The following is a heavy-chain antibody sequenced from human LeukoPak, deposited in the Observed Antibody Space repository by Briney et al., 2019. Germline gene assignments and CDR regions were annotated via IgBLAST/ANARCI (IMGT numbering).Heavy chain of an antibody. CDR2: IYYSGST. CDR3: ASGYGGPDY. D-gene: IGHD4-23*01. J-gene: IGHJ4*02. V-gene: IGHV4-39*01. CDR1: GGSISSSSYY. Sequence: SETLSLTCTVSGGSISSSSYYWGWIRQPPGKGLEWIGSIYYSGSTYYNPSLKSRVTISVDTSKNQFSLKLSSVTAADTAVHYCASGYGGPDYWGQGTLVTVSS.